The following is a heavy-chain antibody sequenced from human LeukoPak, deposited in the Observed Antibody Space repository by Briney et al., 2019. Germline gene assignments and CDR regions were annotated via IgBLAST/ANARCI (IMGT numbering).Heavy chain of an antibody. D-gene: IGHD6-13*01. J-gene: IGHJ4*02. Sequence: GGSLRLSRAASGFIVDDTYMSWVRQAPGKGLEWVSVVYSGGRTFNADSVKGRFIISRDNSKNTVYLQMNSLRTDDTAVYYCARQATAGLDYWGQGTLVTVSS. CDR2: VYSGGRT. V-gene: IGHV3-66*02. CDR3: ARQATAGLDY. CDR1: GFIVDDTY.